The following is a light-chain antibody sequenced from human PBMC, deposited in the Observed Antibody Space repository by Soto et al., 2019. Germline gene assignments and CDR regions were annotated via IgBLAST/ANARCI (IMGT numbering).Light chain of an antibody. CDR1: QSISSY. CDR3: QQYDTYSHT. J-gene: IGKJ1*01. Sequence: DIQMTQSPSSLSSSLGDRVTITCRASQSISSYLNWYQQKPGKAPKLLIYEASRLESGVPSRFSGSGSGTGFTLTISSLQPDDFATYYCQQYDTYSHTFGQGTKVDIK. V-gene: IGKV1-5*01. CDR2: EAS.